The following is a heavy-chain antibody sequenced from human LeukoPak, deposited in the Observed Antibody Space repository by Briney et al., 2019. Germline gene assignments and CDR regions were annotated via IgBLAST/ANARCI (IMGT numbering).Heavy chain of an antibody. CDR2: IYRGGST. J-gene: IGHJ4*02. D-gene: IGHD5-12*01. Sequence: GGSLRLSCAASGFTVSSDYMSWVRQAPGKGLEWVSVIYRGGSTYYADSVKGRFTISRDNSKNTLYLQMNSLRAEDTAVYYCARDRGGYSGYLDWGQGTLVTVSS. CDR1: GFTVSSDY. CDR3: ARDRGGYSGYLD. V-gene: IGHV3-53*01.